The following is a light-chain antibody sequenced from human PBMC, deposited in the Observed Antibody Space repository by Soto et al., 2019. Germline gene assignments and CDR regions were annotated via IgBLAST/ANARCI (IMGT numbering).Light chain of an antibody. J-gene: IGKJ2*01. CDR1: QSITSNY. V-gene: IGKV3-20*01. CDR3: RQYGGAPPRT. CDR2: GTS. Sequence: EIVLTQSPGTLSLSPGERATLSCRASQSITSNYLAWDQQKPGQAPRLLIHGTSGRATGIPDRFSGSGSGTDFTLAISRLEPEDFAVYYCRQYGGAPPRTFGQGTKLEI.